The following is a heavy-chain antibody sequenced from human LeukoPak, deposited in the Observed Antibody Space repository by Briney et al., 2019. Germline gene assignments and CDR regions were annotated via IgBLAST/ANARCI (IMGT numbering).Heavy chain of an antibody. J-gene: IGHJ4*02. V-gene: IGHV3-7*01. CDR3: ARGGYSYGFDY. CDR2: IKQDGSEK. D-gene: IGHD5-18*01. CDR1: GFTFSRYW. Sequence: GGSLRLSCAASGFTFSRYWMNWVRQAPGKGLEWVANIKQDGSEKYYVDSVKVRFTISRDNAKNSLYLQMNSLRAEDTAVYYCARGGYSYGFDYWGQGTLVTVSS.